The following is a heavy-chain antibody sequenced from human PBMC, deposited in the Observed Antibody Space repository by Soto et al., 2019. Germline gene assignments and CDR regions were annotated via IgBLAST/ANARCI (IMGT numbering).Heavy chain of an antibody. Sequence: PSETLSLTCAVSGDSISSSSYYWAWIRQPPGKGLEWIGSIHYRANSYYSPSLKSRITMSVDTSKNQISLRLSSVTAADTAVYYCARPLQLAVSGFDPWGQGTLVTVSS. CDR1: GDSISSSSYY. CDR3: ARPLQLAVSGFDP. D-gene: IGHD3-3*02. V-gene: IGHV4-39*01. CDR2: IHYRANS. J-gene: IGHJ5*02.